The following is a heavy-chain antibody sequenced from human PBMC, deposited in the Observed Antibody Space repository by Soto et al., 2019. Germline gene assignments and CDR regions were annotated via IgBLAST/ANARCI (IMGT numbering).Heavy chain of an antibody. V-gene: IGHV4-31*03. CDR1: GGSISSGGYY. D-gene: IGHD6-6*01. CDR3: ARGGGSIAARPGTNDY. CDR2: IYYSGST. Sequence: SETLSLTCTVSGGSISSGGYYWSWIRQHPGKGLEWIGYIYYSGSTYYNPSLKSRVTISVDTSKNQFSLKLSSVTAADTAVYYCARGGGSIAARPGTNDYWGQGNLVTVSS. J-gene: IGHJ4*02.